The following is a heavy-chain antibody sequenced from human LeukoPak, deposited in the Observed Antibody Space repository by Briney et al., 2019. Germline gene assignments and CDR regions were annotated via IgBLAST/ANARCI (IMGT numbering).Heavy chain of an antibody. CDR1: GFTVSSYG. V-gene: IGHV3-66*02. CDR2: VYSDGVT. CDR3: VRDRAEGRAWVEFDP. J-gene: IGHJ5*02. Sequence: GGSLRLSCAASGFTVSSYGMSWVRQAPGKGPEWVSLVYSDGVTRYADSVQGRFTISRDNSKNTVYLQMNNLRVEDTAVYHCVRDRAEGRAWVEFDPWGQGILVAVSS.